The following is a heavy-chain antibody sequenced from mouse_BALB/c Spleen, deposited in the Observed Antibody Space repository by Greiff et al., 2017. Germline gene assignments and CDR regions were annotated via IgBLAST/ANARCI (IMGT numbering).Heavy chain of an antibody. Sequence: DVKLVESGPGLVKPSQSLSLTCTVTGYSITSDYAWYWIRQFPGNKLEWMGYISYSGSTSYNPSLKSRISITRDTSKNQFFLQLNSVTTEDTATYYCARGADFDYWGQGTTLTVSS. CDR2: ISYSGST. CDR3: ARGADFDY. V-gene: IGHV3-2*02. J-gene: IGHJ2*01. CDR1: GYSITSDYA.